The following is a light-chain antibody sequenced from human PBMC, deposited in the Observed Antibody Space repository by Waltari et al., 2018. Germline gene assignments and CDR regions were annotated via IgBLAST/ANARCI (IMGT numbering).Light chain of an antibody. CDR2: RTN. V-gene: IGLV1-47*01. CDR1: SSDIGSNC. Sequence: YVLTPPPSASGTPGQRVTIPCSDSSSDIGSNCVYWYQQPSGTAPKLLISRTNQRPSGVPGRFSGSKSATSASLAISGLRSDDEADYYCATWDDSLSGPVFGGGTKVTVL. CDR3: ATWDDSLSGPV. J-gene: IGLJ2*01.